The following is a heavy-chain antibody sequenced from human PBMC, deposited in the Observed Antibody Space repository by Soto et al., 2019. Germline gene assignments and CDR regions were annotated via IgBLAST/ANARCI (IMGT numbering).Heavy chain of an antibody. CDR1: GGTFSSYA. J-gene: IGHJ4*02. Sequence: GASVQVSCKASGGTFSSYAISWVRQAPGQGLEWMGGIIPIFGTANYAQKCQGRVTITADESTSTAYMELSSLRSEDTAVYYCARVEGEGLLDYWGQGTLVTGS. CDR2: IIPIFGTA. V-gene: IGHV1-69*13. CDR3: ARVEGEGLLDY. D-gene: IGHD3-10*01.